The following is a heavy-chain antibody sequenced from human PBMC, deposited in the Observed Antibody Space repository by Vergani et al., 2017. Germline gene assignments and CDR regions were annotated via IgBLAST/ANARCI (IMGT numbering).Heavy chain of an antibody. CDR1: GFTFSDYW. Sequence: QLVESGGILVQPGGSLRLSCAVSGFTFSDYWMAWVRQGPGKGVEWVANIDRDGSERTYLDSLRVRFTISRDNGKSSLFLQMDSLRVEDTALYYCVGNGGTASNSDYFDHWGQGTNVTVSS. D-gene: IGHD1-1*01. CDR3: VGNGGTASNSDYFDH. V-gene: IGHV3-7*01. J-gene: IGHJ4*02. CDR2: IDRDGSER.